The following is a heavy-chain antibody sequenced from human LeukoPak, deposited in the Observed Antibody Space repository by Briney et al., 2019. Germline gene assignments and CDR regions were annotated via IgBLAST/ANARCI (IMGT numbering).Heavy chain of an antibody. CDR3: AELGITMIGGV. D-gene: IGHD3-10*02. CDR2: ISSSCSTI. V-gene: IGHV3-48*03. CDR1: GFTFSSYE. J-gene: IGHJ6*04. Sequence: GGSLRLSCAASGFTFSSYERNWVRQAPGKGLEGVSYISSSCSTIDYADSVKGRFTISRDNAKHSLYLQMNSLRAEDTAVYYCAELGITMIGGVWGKGTTVTISS.